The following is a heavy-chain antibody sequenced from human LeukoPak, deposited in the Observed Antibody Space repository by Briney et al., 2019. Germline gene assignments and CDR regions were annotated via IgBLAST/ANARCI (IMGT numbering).Heavy chain of an antibody. D-gene: IGHD3-22*01. CDR3: ARDFYDSSGYYYDY. CDR2: VCGSGDKT. J-gene: IGHJ4*02. CDR1: GFTFSGYT. V-gene: IGHV3-23*01. Sequence: GGSLRLSCAASGFTFSGYTMSWVRQAPGKGLEWVSAVCGSGDKTYYADSVKGRFTISRDNSKGTLYLQMNSLRAEDTALYYCARDFYDSSGYYYDYWGQGTLVTVSS.